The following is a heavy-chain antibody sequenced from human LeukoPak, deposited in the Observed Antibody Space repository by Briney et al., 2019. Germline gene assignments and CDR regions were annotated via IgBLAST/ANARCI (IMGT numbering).Heavy chain of an antibody. CDR1: GFTFSTHT. CDR3: ARAQQLAPFDY. CDR2: ISWNSGSI. D-gene: IGHD6-13*01. J-gene: IGHJ4*02. Sequence: GGSLRLSCEASGFTFSTHTMNWVRQAPGKGLEWVSGISWNSGSIGYADSVKGRFTISRDNAKNSLYLQMNSLRAEDTAVYYCARAQQLAPFDYWGQGTLVTVSS. V-gene: IGHV3-48*04.